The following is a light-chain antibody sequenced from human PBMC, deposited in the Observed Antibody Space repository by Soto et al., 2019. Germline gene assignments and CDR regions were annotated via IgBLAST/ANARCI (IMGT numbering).Light chain of an antibody. CDR1: QGVSSD. V-gene: IGKV3-15*01. J-gene: IGKJ1*01. CDR3: QQYNNWPRT. CDR2: GAS. Sequence: EIVMTQSPATLSVSPGERATLSCRPSQGVSSDLAWYHQKPGQAPRLLIYGASTRATGIPARFSGSGSGTEFTLTINSLQSEDFAVYYCQQYNNWPRTFGQGTKVEIK.